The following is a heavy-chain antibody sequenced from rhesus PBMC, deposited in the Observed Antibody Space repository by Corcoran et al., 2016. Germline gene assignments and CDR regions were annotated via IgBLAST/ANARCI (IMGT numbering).Heavy chain of an antibody. V-gene: IGHV3S26*01. Sequence: DVQLVESGGGLVKPGGSLRLSCVASGFTFRSYVMHWVRQAPGRGLGWFLFISESGGTTYYANSVKGRFTISRDNAKNSLFLQMNSLRAEDTAVYYCTANWNPHGYYFDYWGQGVLVTVSS. D-gene: IGHD1-26*01. J-gene: IGHJ4*01. CDR1: GFTFRSYV. CDR3: TANWNPHGYYFDY. CDR2: ISESGGTT.